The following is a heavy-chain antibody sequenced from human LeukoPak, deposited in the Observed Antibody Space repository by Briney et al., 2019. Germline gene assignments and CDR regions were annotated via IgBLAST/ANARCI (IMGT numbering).Heavy chain of an antibody. D-gene: IGHD2-15*01. V-gene: IGHV3-23*01. CDR2: LSGSAGSA. J-gene: IGHJ4*02. CDR1: GFPFSAFA. CDR3: GRGHVVLSDH. Sequence: GGSLRLSCVASGFPFSAFAMTWVRQAPGKGLEWVSALSGSAGSANYADSVKDRFTISRDNSKNTLYLQMNSLRAEDTAIYFCGRGHVVLSDHWGRGTLVTVSS.